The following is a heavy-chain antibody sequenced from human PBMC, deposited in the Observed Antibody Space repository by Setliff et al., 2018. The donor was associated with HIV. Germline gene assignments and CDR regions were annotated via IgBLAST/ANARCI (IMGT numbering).Heavy chain of an antibody. D-gene: IGHD2-2*01. CDR3: ARVYCSIASCDNEYYFDY. CDR1: GYSFTSYY. V-gene: IGHV1-46*01. CDR2: INPSGVSA. Sequence: ASVKVSCKASGYSFTSYYIHWARQAPGQGLEWMGVINPSGVSADYAQRLQDRITMTSDTSTSTVFLDLSSLTSDDTAVYFCARVYCSIASCDNEYYFDYWGQGTLVTVS. J-gene: IGHJ4*02.